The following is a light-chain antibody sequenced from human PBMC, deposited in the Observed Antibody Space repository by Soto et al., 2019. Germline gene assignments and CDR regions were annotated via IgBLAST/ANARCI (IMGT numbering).Light chain of an antibody. J-gene: IGLJ2*01. Sequence: QHVLTQSPSASASLGASVKLTCTLSSGYAIAWHQQQPEKGPRYLMKLDSDGSHTKGDAIPDRFSGSSSGAERYLTISSLQSEDEADYYCQTWGTGIHVVFGGGTKLTVL. CDR2: LDSDGSH. V-gene: IGLV4-69*01. CDR3: QTWGTGIHVV. CDR1: SGYA.